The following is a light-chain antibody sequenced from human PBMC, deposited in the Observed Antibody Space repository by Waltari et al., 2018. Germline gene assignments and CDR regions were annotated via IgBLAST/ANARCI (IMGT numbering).Light chain of an antibody. CDR3: QQYYSTPPT. Sequence: DIVMTQSPDSLAVSLGERATINYKSNQSVLYSSNNKNYLAWYQQKPGQPPKLLIYWASTRESGVPDRFSGSGSGTDFTLTISSLQAEDVAVYYCQQYYSTPPTFGGGTKVEIK. CDR1: QSVLYSSNNKNY. J-gene: IGKJ4*01. V-gene: IGKV4-1*01. CDR2: WAS.